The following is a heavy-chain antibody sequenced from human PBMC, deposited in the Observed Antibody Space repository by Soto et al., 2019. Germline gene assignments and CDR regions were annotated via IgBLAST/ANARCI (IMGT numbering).Heavy chain of an antibody. Sequence: GGSLRLSCAASGFTFSTHAMHWVRQAPGKGLECVAIVSFDGSNKYYADSVKGRFTISRDNSKNTLYLQMSGLTPEDTAVYYCARDQTGITTTGGGRIDHWGQGTLVIVSS. CDR3: ARDQTGITTTGGGRIDH. V-gene: IGHV3-30-3*01. J-gene: IGHJ4*02. CDR1: GFTFSTHA. CDR2: VSFDGSNK. D-gene: IGHD1-20*01.